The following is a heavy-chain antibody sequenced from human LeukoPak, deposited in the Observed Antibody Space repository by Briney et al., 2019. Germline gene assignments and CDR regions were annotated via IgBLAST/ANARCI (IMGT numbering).Heavy chain of an antibody. D-gene: IGHD4-17*01. CDR3: AKLAVTTFHYFDY. V-gene: IGHV3-23*01. Sequence: GGSLRLSCAASGFTFSSYAMSWVRQAPGKGLEWVSAISGSNYSTYYADSVKGRFTISRDTSKNTLYLQMNSLRAEDTAVYYCAKLAVTTFHYFDYWGQGTLVTASS. CDR1: GFTFSSYA. CDR2: ISGSNYST. J-gene: IGHJ4*02.